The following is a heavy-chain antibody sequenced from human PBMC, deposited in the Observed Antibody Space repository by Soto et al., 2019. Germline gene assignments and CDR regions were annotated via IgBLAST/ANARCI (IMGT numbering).Heavy chain of an antibody. CDR3: PRDYGGTTNDYYYGMDG. CDR2: TSAYNGNT. CDR1: GYTFTSYS. D-gene: IGHD4-17*01. Sequence: GPSGRVSCKASGYTFTSYSLSWLRHAPGQGLEWMGWTSAYNGNTNYAQKLQGRVTMTTDTSTSTACTELRSLRSDDTAAYHCPRDYGGTTNDYYYGMDGWGQGPTVTVSS. J-gene: IGHJ6*02. V-gene: IGHV1-18*04.